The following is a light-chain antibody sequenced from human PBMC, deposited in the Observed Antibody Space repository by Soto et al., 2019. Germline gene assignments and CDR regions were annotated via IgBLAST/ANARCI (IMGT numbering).Light chain of an antibody. CDR2: GAS. CDR3: QQYNNWYT. Sequence: EVVMTQSPVTLSVSPGERATLSCRASQSVSSNIAWYQHKPGQAPRLLIYGASTRATGIPAMFSGSGSGTEFTLTISSLQSEDFALYSCQQYNNWYTFGQGTKLEIK. CDR1: QSVSSN. V-gene: IGKV3-15*01. J-gene: IGKJ2*01.